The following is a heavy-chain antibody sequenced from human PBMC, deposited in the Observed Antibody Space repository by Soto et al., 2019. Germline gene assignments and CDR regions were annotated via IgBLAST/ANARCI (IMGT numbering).Heavy chain of an antibody. CDR3: AKDLDMAAAAGPFDY. D-gene: IGHD6-13*01. CDR2: ISYDGSNK. Sequence: QVQLVESGGGVIQPGRSLRLSCAASGFTFSSYGMHWVRQAPGKGLEWVAVISYDGSNKYYADSVKGRFTISRDNSKNTLYLQMNSLRAEDTAVYYCAKDLDMAAAAGPFDYWGQGTLVTVSS. V-gene: IGHV3-30*18. J-gene: IGHJ4*02. CDR1: GFTFSSYG.